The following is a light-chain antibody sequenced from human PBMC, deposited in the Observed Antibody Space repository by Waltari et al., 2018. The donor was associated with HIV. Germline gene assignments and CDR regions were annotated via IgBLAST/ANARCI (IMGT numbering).Light chain of an antibody. CDR1: SSDIGGYNY. V-gene: IGLV2-11*01. Sequence: QSALTQPHSVSGSPGPSVTISCTGPSSDIGGYNYVSWYRKFPGKAPSVIIHDVNKRPSGVPDRFSGSKAGNTAALTISGLQTDDEADYYCCSYAGNSDVVFGGGTTLTVL. J-gene: IGLJ2*01. CDR2: DVN. CDR3: CSYAGNSDVV.